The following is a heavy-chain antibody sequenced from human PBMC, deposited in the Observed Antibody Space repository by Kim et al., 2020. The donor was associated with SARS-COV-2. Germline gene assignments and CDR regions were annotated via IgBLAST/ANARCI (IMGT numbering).Heavy chain of an antibody. V-gene: IGHV3-49*04. CDR1: GFTFGDYA. J-gene: IGHJ3*02. CDR2: IRSKAYGGTT. CDR3: TRERETYYYDSSGYFRAVDI. Sequence: GGSLRLSCTASGFTFGDYAMSWVRQAPGKGLEWVGFIRSKAYGGTTEYAASVKGRFTISRDDSKSIAYLQMNSLKTEDTAVYYCTRERETYYYDSSGYFRAVDIWGQGTMVTVSS. D-gene: IGHD3-22*01.